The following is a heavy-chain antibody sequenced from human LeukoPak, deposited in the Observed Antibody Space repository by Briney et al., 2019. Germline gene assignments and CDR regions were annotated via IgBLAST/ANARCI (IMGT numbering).Heavy chain of an antibody. J-gene: IGHJ4*02. D-gene: IGHD6-19*01. V-gene: IGHV4-59*12. CDR3: ARGPGYSSGNRDFDY. Sequence: SETLSLTCTVSGGSISSYYWSWIRQPPGKGLEWIGYIYYSGSTNYNPSLKSRVTISVDTSKNQFSLKLSSVTAADTAVYYCARGPGYSSGNRDFDYWGQGTLVTVSS. CDR2: IYYSGST. CDR1: GGSISSYY.